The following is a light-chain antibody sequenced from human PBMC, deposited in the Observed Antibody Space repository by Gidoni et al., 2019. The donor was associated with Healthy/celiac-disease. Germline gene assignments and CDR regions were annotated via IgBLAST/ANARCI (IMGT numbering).Light chain of an antibody. CDR2: AAS. J-gene: IGKJ2*01. V-gene: IGKV1-8*01. Sequence: AMRMTQSPSSFSASTGDRVTITCRAGQCISSYLAWYQQKPGKAPKILIYAASTLQSGVPSRFSGSGSGTDFTLTISCLQSEDFATYYCQQYYSYPRTFGQGTKLEIK. CDR3: QQYYSYPRT. CDR1: QCISSY.